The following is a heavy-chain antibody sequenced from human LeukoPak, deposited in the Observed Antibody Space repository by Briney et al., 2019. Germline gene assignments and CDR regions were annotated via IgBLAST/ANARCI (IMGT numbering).Heavy chain of an antibody. D-gene: IGHD6-19*01. CDR2: IXSSSSYI. J-gene: IGHJ6*02. CDR1: GFTFSSYS. CDR3: XXXXXXXGXXXXXGMDV. V-gene: IGHV3-21*01. Sequence: GGSLRLSCAASGFTFSSYSMNWVRQALGKGLEWVSSIXSSSSYIYYAXSVXXRFTISRDNAKNSLYLQMNSLRAEDTAVYYCXXXXXXXGXXXXXGMDVWGQGTTXTVSS.